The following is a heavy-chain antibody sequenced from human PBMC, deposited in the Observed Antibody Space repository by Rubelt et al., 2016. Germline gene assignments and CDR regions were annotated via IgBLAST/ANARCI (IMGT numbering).Heavy chain of an antibody. Sequence: PGESLRISCKGSGYSFTSYWISWVRQMPGKGLEWMGRIDPSDSYTNYSPSFQGHVTISADKSISTAYLQWSSLKASDTAMYYCARHRNWNDVSAYFDYWGQGTLVTVSS. V-gene: IGHV5-10-1*01. D-gene: IGHD1-1*01. CDR3: ARHRNWNDVSAYFDY. CDR1: GYSFTSYW. CDR2: IDPSDSYT. J-gene: IGHJ4*02.